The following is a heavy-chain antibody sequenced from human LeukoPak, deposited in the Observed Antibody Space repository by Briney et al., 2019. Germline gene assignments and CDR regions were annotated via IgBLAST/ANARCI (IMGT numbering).Heavy chain of an antibody. Sequence: QPGGSLRLSCAASGFTFSSYAMHWVRQAPGKGLEWVAVISYDGSNKYYADSVKGRFTISRDNSKNTLYLQMNSLRVEDTAVYYCATYSTRNAREFQSWGQGTLVTVSS. J-gene: IGHJ1*01. CDR3: ATYSTRNAREFQS. CDR1: GFTFSSYA. V-gene: IGHV3-30-3*01. CDR2: ISYDGSNK. D-gene: IGHD4-11*01.